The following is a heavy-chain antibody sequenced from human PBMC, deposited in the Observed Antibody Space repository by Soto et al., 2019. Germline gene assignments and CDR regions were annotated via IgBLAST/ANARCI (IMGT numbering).Heavy chain of an antibody. CDR3: AKGGGDFWSGYKLVPSYYYYYYYMDV. CDR1: GFTFSSYG. D-gene: IGHD3-3*01. V-gene: IGHV3-30*18. CDR2: ISYDGSNK. J-gene: IGHJ6*03. Sequence: PGGSLRLSCAASGFTFSSYGMHWVRQAPCKGLEWVAVISYDGSNKYYADSVKGRFTISRDNSKNTLYLQMNSLRAEDTAVYYCAKGGGDFWSGYKLVPSYYYYYYYMDVWGKGTTVTVSS.